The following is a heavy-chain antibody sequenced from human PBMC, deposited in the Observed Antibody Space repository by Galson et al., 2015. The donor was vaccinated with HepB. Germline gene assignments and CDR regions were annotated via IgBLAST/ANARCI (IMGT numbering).Heavy chain of an antibody. J-gene: IGHJ3*02. D-gene: IGHD1-20*01. CDR2: TDPSDSYT. V-gene: IGHV5-10-1*01. CDR3: AWGITGTYPRAFDI. CDR1: GYSFTSYW. Sequence: QSGAEVKKPGEPLRISCKGSGYSFTSYWISWVRQMPGKGLEWMGRTDPSDSYTNYSPSFQGHVTISADKSISTAYLQWSSLKASDTAMYYCAWGITGTYPRAFDIWGQGTMVTVSS.